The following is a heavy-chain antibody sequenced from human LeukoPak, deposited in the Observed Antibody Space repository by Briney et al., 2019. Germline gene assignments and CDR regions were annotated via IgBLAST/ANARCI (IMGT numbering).Heavy chain of an antibody. Sequence: ASVKVSCKASGYTFTSYAMNWVRQAPGQGLEWMGWINTNTGNPTYAQGFTGRFVFSLDTSVSTAYLQISSLKAEDTAVYYCATTSEQLKSGYDAFDIWGQGTMVTVS. CDR3: ATTSEQLKSGYDAFDI. CDR2: INTNTGNP. V-gene: IGHV7-4-1*02. D-gene: IGHD3-9*01. CDR1: GYTFTSYA. J-gene: IGHJ3*02.